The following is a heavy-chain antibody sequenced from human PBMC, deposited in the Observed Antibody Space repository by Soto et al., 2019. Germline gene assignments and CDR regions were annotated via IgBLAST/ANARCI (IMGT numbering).Heavy chain of an antibody. CDR3: ARRGMSKIGFDT. Sequence: QVQLVLSGAEVKKPGTSVKVSCKASGYIFSNYYMHWVRQAPGQGLEWMGVFNPSGDATHYAQSFQGRVSVTRDTSTSTVYMELSTLTSEDTAVYYCARRGMSKIGFDTWGQGTMVTVSS. CDR2: FNPSGDAT. D-gene: IGHD3-10*01. J-gene: IGHJ3*02. V-gene: IGHV1-46*01. CDR1: GYIFSNYY.